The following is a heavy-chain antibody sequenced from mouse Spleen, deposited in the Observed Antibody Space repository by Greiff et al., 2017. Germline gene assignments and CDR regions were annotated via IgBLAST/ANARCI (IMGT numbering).Heavy chain of an antibody. D-gene: IGHD1-1*01. V-gene: IGHV1-19*01. CDR1: GYTFTDYY. Sequence: EVKLMESGPVLVKPGASVKMSCKASGYTFTDYYMNWVKQSHGKSLEWIGVINPYNGGTSYNQKFKGKATLTVDKSSSTAYMELNSLTSEDSAVYYCARGEFTTVPYYFDYWGQGTTLTVSS. CDR2: INPYNGGT. CDR3: ARGEFTTVPYYFDY. J-gene: IGHJ2*01.